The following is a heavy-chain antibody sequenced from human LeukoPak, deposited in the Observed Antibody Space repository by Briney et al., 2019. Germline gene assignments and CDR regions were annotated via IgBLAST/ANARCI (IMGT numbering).Heavy chain of an antibody. CDR3: ARGSSGFWFDP. Sequence: SETLSLTCTVSGGSISSGGYYWSWIRQHPGKGLEWIGYIYYSGSTYYNPSLKSRVTISVDTSKNQFSLKLSSVTAADTAVYYCARGSSGFWFDPWGQGTLVTVSS. D-gene: IGHD3-22*01. J-gene: IGHJ5*02. CDR2: IYYSGST. V-gene: IGHV4-31*03. CDR1: GGSISSGGYY.